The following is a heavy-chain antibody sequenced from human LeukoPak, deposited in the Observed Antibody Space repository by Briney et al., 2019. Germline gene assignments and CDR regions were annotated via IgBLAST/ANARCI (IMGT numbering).Heavy chain of an antibody. CDR1: GFTFSSYW. CDR3: ARADGYSSSCYPDY. D-gene: IGHD6-13*01. CDR2: IKQDGSEK. Sequence: GGSLRLSCAASGFTFSSYWMSWVGQAPGKGLEWVANIKQDGSEKYYVDSVKGGFTISRDNAKNSLYLQMNSLRAEDTAVYYCARADGYSSSCYPDYWGQGTLVTVSS. V-gene: IGHV3-7*01. J-gene: IGHJ4*02.